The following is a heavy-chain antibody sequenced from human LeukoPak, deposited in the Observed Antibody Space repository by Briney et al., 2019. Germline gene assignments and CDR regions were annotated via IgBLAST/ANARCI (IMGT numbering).Heavy chain of an antibody. CDR1: GFTFDDYA. CDR3: VKDPFGGYDFWSGTYYYYGMDV. Sequence: GRSLRLSCAASGFTFDDYAMHWVRQAPGKGLEWVSGISWNSGSIGYADSVKGRFTISRDNAKNSLYLQMNSLRAEDTALYYCVKDPFGGYDFWSGTYYYYGMDVWGQGTTVTVSS. V-gene: IGHV3-9*01. CDR2: ISWNSGSI. J-gene: IGHJ6*02. D-gene: IGHD3-3*01.